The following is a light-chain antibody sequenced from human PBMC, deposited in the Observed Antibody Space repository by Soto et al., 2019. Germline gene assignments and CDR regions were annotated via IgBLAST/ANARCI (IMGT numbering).Light chain of an antibody. CDR3: QQYNSYPWS. Sequence: DIQMTQSPPTLSASVGDRVIVTCRASQSVGSWLAWYRQSPGKAPKLLMSDASSLQGGVPSRFSGSGSGTEFTLTITSLQPEDFATYYCQQYNSYPWSFGQGTKVDIK. CDR2: DAS. J-gene: IGKJ1*01. CDR1: QSVGSW. V-gene: IGKV1-5*01.